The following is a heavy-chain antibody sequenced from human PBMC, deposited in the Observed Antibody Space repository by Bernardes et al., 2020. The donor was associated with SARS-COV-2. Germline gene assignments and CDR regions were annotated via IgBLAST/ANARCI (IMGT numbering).Heavy chain of an antibody. CDR2: ISAYNGNT. V-gene: IGHV1-18*01. CDR3: ARLASLAYYDFWSGYYYNDY. CDR1: GYTFTSYG. J-gene: IGHJ4*02. Sequence: ASVKVSCKASGYTFTSYGISWVRQAPGQGLEWMGWISAYNGNTNYAQKLQGRVTMTTDTSTSTAYMELRSLRSDDTAVYYCARLASLAYYDFWSGYYYNDYWGQGTLVTVSS. D-gene: IGHD3-3*01.